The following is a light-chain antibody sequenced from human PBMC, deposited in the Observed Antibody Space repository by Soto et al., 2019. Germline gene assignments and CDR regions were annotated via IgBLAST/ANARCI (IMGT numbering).Light chain of an antibody. CDR2: EVS. CDR3: SSYTTNRIPV. CDR1: SSDIGSYNY. Sequence: QSVPTQPASVSGSPGQSITISCSGTSSDIGSYNYVSWYQQHPGKAPKVIISEVSNRPSGVSDRFSGSKSDNTASLTISGLQAEDEADYYCSSYTTNRIPVFGGGTKVTVL. V-gene: IGLV2-14*01. J-gene: IGLJ2*01.